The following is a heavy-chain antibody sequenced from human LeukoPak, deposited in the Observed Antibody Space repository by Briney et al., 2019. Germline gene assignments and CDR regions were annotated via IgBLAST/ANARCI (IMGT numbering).Heavy chain of an antibody. CDR1: GFTFSSYS. V-gene: IGHV3-21*01. D-gene: IGHD1-26*01. CDR2: ISSSSSYI. CDR3: ERDARLVGADY. J-gene: IGHJ4*02. Sequence: GSLRLSCAASGFTFSSYSMNWVRQTPGKGLEWVSSISSSSSYIYYADSVKGRFTISRDNAKNSLYLQVNSLRAEDTAVYYCERDARLVGADYWGQGTLVTVSS.